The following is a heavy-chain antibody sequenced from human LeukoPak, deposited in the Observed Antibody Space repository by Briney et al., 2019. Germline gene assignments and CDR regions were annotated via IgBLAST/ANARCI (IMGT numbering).Heavy chain of an antibody. CDR3: ARAPRLLWFGELPPNFDY. V-gene: IGHV1-18*01. D-gene: IGHD3-10*01. CDR1: GYTFTSYG. CDR2: ISAYNGNT. J-gene: IGHJ4*02. Sequence: ASVKVSCKASGYTFTSYGISWVRHAPGQGLELMGWISAYNGNTNYAQKLQGRVTMTTDTSTSTAYMELRSLRSDDTAVYYCARAPRLLWFGELPPNFDYWGQGTLVTVSS.